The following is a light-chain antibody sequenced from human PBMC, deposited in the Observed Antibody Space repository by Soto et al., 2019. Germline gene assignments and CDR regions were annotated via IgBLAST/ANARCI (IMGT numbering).Light chain of an antibody. V-gene: IGLV2-8*01. CDR2: EVG. Sequence: QSALTQPPSASGSPGQSVTISCTGTKNDVGFYDFVSWYQHHPGKAPRLIIYEVGQRPSGVPDRFSGSKAVNTASLTVSGLQAADEADYFCKSYAGSNTDVFGSGTKVTV. J-gene: IGLJ1*01. CDR1: KNDVGFYDF. CDR3: KSYAGSNTDV.